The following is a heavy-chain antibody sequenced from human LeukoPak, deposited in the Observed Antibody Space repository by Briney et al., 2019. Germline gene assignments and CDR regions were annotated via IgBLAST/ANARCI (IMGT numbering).Heavy chain of an antibody. V-gene: IGHV1-18*01. J-gene: IGHJ4*02. Sequence: ASVKVSCKASGYTFTSYGISWVRQAPGQGLEWMGWISAYNGNTNYAQKLQGRVTMTTDTSTSTAYMELRSLRSDDTAVYYCARDPLRYYYDSSGYYYYWGQGTLVTVSP. CDR3: ARDPLRYYYDSSGYYYY. CDR1: GYTFTSYG. CDR2: ISAYNGNT. D-gene: IGHD3-22*01.